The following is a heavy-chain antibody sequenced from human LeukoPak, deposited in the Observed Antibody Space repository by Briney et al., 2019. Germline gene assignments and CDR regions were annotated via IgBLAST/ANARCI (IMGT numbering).Heavy chain of an antibody. J-gene: IGHJ6*02. CDR1: GFTFTIYY. Sequence: GASVKVSCKASGFTFTIYYMHWVRQAPGQGLEWMGVINPSGASASYAQKFQGRVTMTRDTSTSTAYMELSRLRSDDTAVYYCARDRRLSRGYYGMDVWGQGTTVTVSS. CDR2: INPSGASA. V-gene: IGHV1-46*01. CDR3: ARDRRLSRGYYGMDV. D-gene: IGHD6-13*01.